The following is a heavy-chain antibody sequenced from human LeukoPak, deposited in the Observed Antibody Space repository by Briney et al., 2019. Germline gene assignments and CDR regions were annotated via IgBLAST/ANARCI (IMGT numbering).Heavy chain of an antibody. D-gene: IGHD6-19*01. V-gene: IGHV1-46*01. CDR1: GYTFTSYY. J-gene: IGHJ3*02. CDR3: ARERAVLDAFDI. CDR2: INPSGGST. Sequence: GASVKVSCKASGYTFTSYYMHWVRQAPGQGLEWMGIINPSGGSTSYVQKFQGRVTMTRDTSTSTVYMELSSLRSEDTAVYYCARERAVLDAFDIWGQGTMVTVSS.